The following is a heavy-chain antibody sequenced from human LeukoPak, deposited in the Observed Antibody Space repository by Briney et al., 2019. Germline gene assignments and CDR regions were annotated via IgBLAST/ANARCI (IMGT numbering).Heavy chain of an antibody. CDR2: ISAYNGNT. D-gene: IGHD3-22*01. J-gene: IGHJ6*02. V-gene: IGHV1-18*01. CDR3: ARAIYDSSGYYFSSAGYYGMDV. Sequence: GASVKVSCKASGYTFTSYGISWVRQAPGQGLEWMGWISAYNGNTNYAQKLQGRVTMTTDTSTSTAYMELRSLRSDDTAVYYCARAIYDSSGYYFSSAGYYGMDVWGQGTTVTVSS. CDR1: GYTFTSYG.